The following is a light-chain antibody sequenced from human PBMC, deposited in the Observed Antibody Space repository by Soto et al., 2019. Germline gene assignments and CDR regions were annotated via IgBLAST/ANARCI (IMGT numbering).Light chain of an antibody. Sequence: DIQLTQSPSSLSASVGDRVTITCHASQAIITYLNWFQQKPGKAPKLLIYDASHLETGVPSRFSGSGSGTACTFTISSLQPEDIGTCYCQQYDNLPLTFGGGTKVEV. V-gene: IGKV1-33*01. CDR2: DAS. CDR3: QQYDNLPLT. CDR1: QAIITY. J-gene: IGKJ4*01.